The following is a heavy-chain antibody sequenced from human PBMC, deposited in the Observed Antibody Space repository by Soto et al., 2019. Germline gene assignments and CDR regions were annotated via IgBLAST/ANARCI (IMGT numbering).Heavy chain of an antibody. CDR2: VTGNSGLT. CDR3: AKHRDCSSATCPPGLWFYA. V-gene: IGHV3-23*01. D-gene: IGHD2-2*01. J-gene: IGHJ5*02. CDR1: GFTFSTYA. Sequence: EVQLLESGGGLVQPGGSLRLSCAASGFTFSTYAMTWVRQAPGKGLEWVSFVTGNSGLTFYEDDVKGRSTITRDNSKNSLYLQLGSLTAEDTAVYYCAKHRDCSSATCPPGLWFYAWGQGTLVTVSS.